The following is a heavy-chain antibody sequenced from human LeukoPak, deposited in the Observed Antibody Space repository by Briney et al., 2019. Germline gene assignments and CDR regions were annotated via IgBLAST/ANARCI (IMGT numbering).Heavy chain of an antibody. V-gene: IGHV3-11*01. CDR2: ISSSGTTI. J-gene: IGHJ2*01. CDR3: ARAFKVPSWYFAL. Sequence: GSLSLSCAASGFPFISYAMSWIRQAPGKGLEWLSYISSSGTTINYADSVKGRFTISRDNAKNSLYLQMNSLRAEDTAIYYCARAFKVPSWYFALWGRGTLVTVSS. CDR1: GFPFISYA.